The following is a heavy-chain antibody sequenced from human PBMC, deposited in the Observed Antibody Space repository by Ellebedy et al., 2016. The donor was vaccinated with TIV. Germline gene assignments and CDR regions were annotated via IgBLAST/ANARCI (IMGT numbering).Heavy chain of an antibody. CDR1: GFTFSSHD. CDR2: ITSAGDT. V-gene: IGHV3-13*01. CDR3: ARATSGFDY. D-gene: IGHD5-24*01. J-gene: IGHJ4*02. Sequence: PGGSLRLSCAASGFTFSSHDMHWVRQPTGKGLEWVSGITSAGDTYYLSSAKGRFIISRDSAKNSLYLQMDSLRAEGTAVYYCARATSGFDYWGQGALAAVSS.